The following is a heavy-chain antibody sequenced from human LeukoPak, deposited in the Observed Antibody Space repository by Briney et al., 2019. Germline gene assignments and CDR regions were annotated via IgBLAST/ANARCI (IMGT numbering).Heavy chain of an antibody. V-gene: IGHV1-2*02. CDR1: GYTFTGYY. CDR3: ARATNPHIVGAHHDAFDI. J-gene: IGHJ3*02. Sequence: GASVKVSCKASGYTFTGYYMHWVRQAPGQGLEWMGWINPNSGGTNYAQKFQGRVTMTRDTSISTAYMELSRLRSDDTAVYYCARATNPHIVGAHHDAFDIWGQGTMVTVFS. CDR2: INPNSGGT. D-gene: IGHD1-26*01.